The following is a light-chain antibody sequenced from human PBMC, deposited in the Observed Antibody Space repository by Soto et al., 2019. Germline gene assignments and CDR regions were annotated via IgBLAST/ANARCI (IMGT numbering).Light chain of an antibody. CDR1: QDVDSAF. CDR2: RSS. J-gene: IGKJ4*01. Sequence: EIVLTQSPGTLALSPGEGATLSCRASQDVDSAFLAWYQQKPGQTPRLLIYRSSIRAAGIPDRFSGSGSEIDFTLTIARLEPEDFAVYYCQQYDNSRGLTFGGGTKVEIK. V-gene: IGKV3-20*01. CDR3: QQYDNSRGLT.